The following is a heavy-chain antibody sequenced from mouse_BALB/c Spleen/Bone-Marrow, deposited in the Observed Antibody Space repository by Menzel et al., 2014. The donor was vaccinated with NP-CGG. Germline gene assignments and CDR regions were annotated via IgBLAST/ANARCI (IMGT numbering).Heavy chain of an antibody. J-gene: IGHJ3*01. V-gene: IGHV1-69*02. CDR1: GYTFTSYW. CDR2: IYPSDSYT. CDR3: TRKDY. Sequence: VQLQQSGAELVRPGASVKLSCKASGYTFTSYWINWVKQRPGQGLEWIGNIYPSDSYTNYNQKFKDKATLTVDKSSSTAYMQLSGPTSEDSAVYYCTRKDYWGQGTLVTVSA.